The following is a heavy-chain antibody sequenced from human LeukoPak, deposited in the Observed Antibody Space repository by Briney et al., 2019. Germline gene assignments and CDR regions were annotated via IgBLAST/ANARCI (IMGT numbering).Heavy chain of an antibody. Sequence: GGSLRLSCAASGFTFSSYAIHWVRQAPGKGLEWVAVISYDGSNKYYADSVKGRFTISRDNSKNTLYLQMNSLRAEDTAVYYCARERLYCSSTSCYSGGFDYWGQGTLVTVSS. CDR1: GFTFSSYA. CDR2: ISYDGSNK. J-gene: IGHJ4*02. V-gene: IGHV3-30*04. D-gene: IGHD2-2*01. CDR3: ARERLYCSSTSCYSGGFDY.